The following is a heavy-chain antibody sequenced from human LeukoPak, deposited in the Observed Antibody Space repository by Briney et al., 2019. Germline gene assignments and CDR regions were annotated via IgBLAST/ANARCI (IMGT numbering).Heavy chain of an antibody. CDR2: IYSGGNT. J-gene: IGHJ1*01. CDR1: GFTVSSNY. D-gene: IGHD2-15*01. CDR3: ARSYCSGGSCFPTYFQH. V-gene: IGHV3-53*01. Sequence: GGSLRLSCAASGFTVSSNYMSWVRQAPGKGLEWVSVIYSGGNTYYADSVKGRSTISRDNSKNMLYLQMNSLGAEDTAVYYCARSYCSGGSCFPTYFQHWGQGTLVTVSS.